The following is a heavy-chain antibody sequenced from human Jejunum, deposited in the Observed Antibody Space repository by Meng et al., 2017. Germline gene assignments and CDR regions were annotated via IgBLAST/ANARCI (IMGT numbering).Heavy chain of an antibody. D-gene: IGHD2-2*01. V-gene: IGHV3-49*04. CDR2: GGTTSGGIT. CDR1: GFTFGDYA. J-gene: IGHJ4*02. Sequence: GESLKISCRTSGFTFGDYAITWVRQAPGKGLEWVGSGGTTSGGITEYAASVKDRFTISRDESRSIAYLQMDSLTTEDTAVYYFSRWRQYQYCDLWGQGTQVTVSS. CDR3: SRWRQYQYCDL.